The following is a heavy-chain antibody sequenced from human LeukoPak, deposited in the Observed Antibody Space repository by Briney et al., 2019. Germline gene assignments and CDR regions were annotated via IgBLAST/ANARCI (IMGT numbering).Heavy chain of an antibody. D-gene: IGHD2-2*01. CDR3: ARDSSITNYYYGMDV. CDR1: GFTFSSYG. CDR2: ISSNGDST. J-gene: IGHJ6*02. Sequence: GGSLRLSCAASGFTFSSYGMHWVRQAPGKGLEYVSGISSNGDSTYYANSVKGRFTISRDNSKNTLYLQMGSLRAEDMAVFYCARDSSITNYYYGMDVWGQGTTDTVSS. V-gene: IGHV3-64*01.